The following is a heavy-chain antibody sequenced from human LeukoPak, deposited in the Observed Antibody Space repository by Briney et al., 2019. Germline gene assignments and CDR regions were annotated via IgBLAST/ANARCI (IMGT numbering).Heavy chain of an antibody. D-gene: IGHD6-13*01. CDR3: ATVPIAAAGSSAFDI. CDR1: GYTLTELS. Sequence: ASVKVSCKVSGYTLTELSMHWVRQAPGKGLEWMGGFDPEDGETIYAQKFQGRVTMTEDTSTDTAYMELSSLRSEDTAGYYCATVPIAAAGSSAFDIWGQGTMVTVSS. J-gene: IGHJ3*02. V-gene: IGHV1-24*01. CDR2: FDPEDGET.